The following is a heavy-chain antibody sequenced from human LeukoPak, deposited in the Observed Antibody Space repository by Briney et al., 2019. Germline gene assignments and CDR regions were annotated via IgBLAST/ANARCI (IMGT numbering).Heavy chain of an antibody. CDR3: ARVWNYHDSSGYLEYFQE. Sequence: GASVKVSCKASGYTFTGYYVHWVRQAPGQGLEWMGWINPNSGGTKYAQKFQGRVTMTRDTSISTAYMELSSLRSDDTAAYYCARVWNYHDSSGYLEYFQEWGQGTLVTVSS. J-gene: IGHJ1*01. D-gene: IGHD3-22*01. V-gene: IGHV1-2*02. CDR1: GYTFTGYY. CDR2: INPNSGGT.